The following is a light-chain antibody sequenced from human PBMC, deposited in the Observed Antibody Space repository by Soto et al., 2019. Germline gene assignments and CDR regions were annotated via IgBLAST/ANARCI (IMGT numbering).Light chain of an antibody. V-gene: IGKV1-5*01. CDR1: QSCSSC. CDR2: DAS. CDR3: QQYNSYWYT. J-gene: IGKJ2*01. Sequence: DIQMTQSPSTLSASVGDRVTITCRASQSCSSCLAWYQQKPGKAPNLLIYDASSLESGVPSRFSGSGSGTEFTLTISSLQPDDVATYYCQQYNSYWYTFGQGTKLEIK.